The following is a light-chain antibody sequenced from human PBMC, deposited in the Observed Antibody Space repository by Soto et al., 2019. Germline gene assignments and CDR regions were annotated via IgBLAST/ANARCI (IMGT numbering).Light chain of an antibody. J-gene: IGLJ1*01. CDR3: GTWDSSLSAGPYV. CDR2: DNN. CDR1: SSNIGRNY. V-gene: IGLV1-51*01. Sequence: QSVLTQPPSVSAASGQKVTISCSGRSSNIGRNYVSWYQQLPGTAPKLLIYDNNKRPSGIPDRFSGSKSGTSATLDITGLQTGDEADYYCGTWDSSLSAGPYVFGTGNKVTVL.